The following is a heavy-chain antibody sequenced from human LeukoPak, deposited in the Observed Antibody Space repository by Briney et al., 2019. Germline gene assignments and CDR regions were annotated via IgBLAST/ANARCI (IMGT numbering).Heavy chain of an antibody. D-gene: IGHD2-2*01. CDR2: IKPDGSQK. V-gene: IGHV3-7*01. CDR3: VRDGPAFLDFDY. Sequence: PGGSLRLSCVASGFSFNGDWLNWLRQAPGKGLELVANIKPDGSQKYYVDAVKGRFTISRDNAEKSLFLQMNSLRAEDTAVYYCVRDGPAFLDFDYWGQGTLVTVSS. CDR1: GFSFNGDW. J-gene: IGHJ4*02.